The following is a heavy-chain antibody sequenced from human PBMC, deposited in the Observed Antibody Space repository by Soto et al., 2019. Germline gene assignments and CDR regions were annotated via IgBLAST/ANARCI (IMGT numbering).Heavy chain of an antibody. CDR2: ISGSGGST. D-gene: IGHD5-12*01. Sequence: GGSLRLSCAASGFTFSSYAMSWVRQAPGKGLEWVSAISGSGGSTYYADSVKGRFTISRDNSKNTLYLQMNSLRAEDTAVYYCASPGAPVTTIQNYYGMDVWGQGTTVTVSS. V-gene: IGHV3-23*01. CDR1: GFTFSSYA. J-gene: IGHJ6*02. CDR3: ASPGAPVTTIQNYYGMDV.